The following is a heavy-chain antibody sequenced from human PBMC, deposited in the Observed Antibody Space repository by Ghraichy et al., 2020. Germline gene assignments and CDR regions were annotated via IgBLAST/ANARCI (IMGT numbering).Heavy chain of an antibody. Sequence: GESLNISCAASGFTFSSYSMNWVRQAPGKGLEWVSSISSSSSYIYYADSVKGRFTISRDNAKNSLYLQMNSLRAEDTAVYYCARDRGIWFGELSWGQGTLVTVSS. J-gene: IGHJ5*02. CDR3: ARDRGIWFGELS. CDR1: GFTFSSYS. V-gene: IGHV3-21*01. D-gene: IGHD3-10*01. CDR2: ISSSSSYI.